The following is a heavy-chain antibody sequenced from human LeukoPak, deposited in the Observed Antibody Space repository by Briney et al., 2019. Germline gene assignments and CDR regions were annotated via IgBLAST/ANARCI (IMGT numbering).Heavy chain of an antibody. CDR3: AKSTTAGSYGSYFDY. D-gene: IGHD3-10*01. J-gene: IGHJ4*02. CDR1: GFTFSSCA. V-gene: IGHV3-23*01. Sequence: GGSLRLSCAASGFTFSSCAMSWVRQAPGKGLEWVSAISGSGGSTYYADSVKGRFTISRDNSKNTLYLQMNSLRAEDTAVYYCAKSTTAGSYGSYFDYWGQGTLVTVSS. CDR2: ISGSGGST.